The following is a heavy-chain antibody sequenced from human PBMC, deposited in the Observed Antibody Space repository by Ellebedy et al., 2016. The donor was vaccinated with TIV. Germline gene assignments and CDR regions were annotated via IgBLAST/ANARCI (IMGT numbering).Heavy chain of an antibody. CDR2: IDPGDSYT. Sequence: GESLKISCQAIGYSFTNHWISWVRQMPGKGLEWMGRIDPGDSYTKYSPSFQGQVTISVDTSTNTAYLQWSSLKASDTAMYYCARTALTGTTVRWFAPWGQGTLVTVSS. D-gene: IGHD1-7*01. CDR3: ARTALTGTTVRWFAP. V-gene: IGHV5-10-1*01. CDR1: GYSFTNHW. J-gene: IGHJ5*02.